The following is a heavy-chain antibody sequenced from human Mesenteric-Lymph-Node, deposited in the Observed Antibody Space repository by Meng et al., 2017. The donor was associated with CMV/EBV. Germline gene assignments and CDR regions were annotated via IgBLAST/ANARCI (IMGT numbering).Heavy chain of an antibody. CDR2: IRASNCYI. D-gene: IGHD3-10*01. CDR3: ARESSHYYGSGSYDY. J-gene: IGHJ4*02. V-gene: IGHV1-3*01. Sequence: SGFTFSNHGIHWARQAPGPRLGCVGCIRASNCYIKYSQKFQHRVPIPRHPSPNTAYMELSSLRSEDPAVYYCARESSHYYGSGSYDYWGQGTLVPVSS. CDR1: GFTFSNHG.